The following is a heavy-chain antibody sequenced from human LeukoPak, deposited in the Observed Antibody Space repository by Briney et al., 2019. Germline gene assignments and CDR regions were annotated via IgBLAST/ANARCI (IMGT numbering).Heavy chain of an antibody. CDR2: INWNGGRT. D-gene: IGHD3-3*01. V-gene: IGHV3-20*04. Sequence: PGGSLRLSCAASGFTFDDYAMNWVRQAPGKGVEWVSGINWNGGRTYYRESVKGRFTISRHNAKTSLYLQMNSLRAEDTALYYCARVKGSGYRNSIDYWGQGTLVTVSS. CDR3: ARVKGSGYRNSIDY. CDR1: GFTFDDYA. J-gene: IGHJ4*02.